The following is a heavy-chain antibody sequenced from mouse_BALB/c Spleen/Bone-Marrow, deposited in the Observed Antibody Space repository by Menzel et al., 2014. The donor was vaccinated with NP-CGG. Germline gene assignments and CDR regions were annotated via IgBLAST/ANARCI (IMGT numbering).Heavy chain of an antibody. D-gene: IGHD2-4*01. V-gene: IGHV5-6-3*01. CDR1: GFTFSSFG. J-gene: IGHJ3*01. CDR3: SRGVDYSSWFAY. Sequence: VESGGGLVQPGGSLKLSCAASGFTFSSFGMSWVRQTPDKRLELVANINSNGGFTYYADSVKGRFTISRDNAMSTLYLQMRSLKSEDTAIYYCSRGVDYSSWFAYWGQGTLVTVSA. CDR2: INSNGGFT.